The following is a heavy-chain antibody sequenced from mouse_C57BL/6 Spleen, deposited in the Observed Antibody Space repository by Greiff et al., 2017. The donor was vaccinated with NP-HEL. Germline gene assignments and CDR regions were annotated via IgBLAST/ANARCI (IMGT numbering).Heavy chain of an antibody. CDR3: ARRVYDYDGEGYAMDY. V-gene: IGHV8-12*01. D-gene: IGHD2-4*01. J-gene: IGHJ4*01. CDR1: GFSLSTSGMG. Sequence: QVQLKESGPGILQSSQTLSLTCSFSGFSLSTSGMGVSWIRQPSGKGLEWPVHIYWDDDKRYNPSLKSRLTISKDTSRNQVFLKITSVDTADTATYYCARRVYDYDGEGYAMDYWGQGTSVTVSS. CDR2: IYWDDDK.